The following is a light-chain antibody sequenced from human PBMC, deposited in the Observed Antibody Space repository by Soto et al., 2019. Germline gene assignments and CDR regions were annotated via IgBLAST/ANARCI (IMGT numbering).Light chain of an antibody. CDR1: QSISSW. CDR3: QQYTAYPYT. J-gene: IGKJ2*01. V-gene: IGKV1-5*03. Sequence: DIQMTQSPSTLSASVGDRVIITCRASQSISSWLAWYQQKPGKAPKLLIYKASSLESGVPSRFSGSGSETEFTLTISSLQPDDFATYYCQQYTAYPYTFGQGTNLEIK. CDR2: KAS.